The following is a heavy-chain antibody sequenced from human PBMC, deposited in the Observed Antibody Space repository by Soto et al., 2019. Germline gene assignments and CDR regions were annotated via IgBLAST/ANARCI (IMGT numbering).Heavy chain of an antibody. Sequence: ASVKVSCKASGYTFTSYYMHWVRQAPGQGLEWMGWINAGNGNTKYSQKFQGRVTITRDTSASTAYMELSSLRSEDTAVYYCARVLNYDILTGYYQDYYYYGMDVWGQGTTVTVSS. CDR3: ARVLNYDILTGYYQDYYYYGMDV. V-gene: IGHV1-3*01. CDR1: GYTFTSYY. CDR2: INAGNGNT. J-gene: IGHJ6*02. D-gene: IGHD3-9*01.